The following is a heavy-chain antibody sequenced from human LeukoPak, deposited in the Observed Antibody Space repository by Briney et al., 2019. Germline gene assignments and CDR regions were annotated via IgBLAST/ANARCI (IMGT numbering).Heavy chain of an antibody. CDR1: GFTFSTYA. Sequence: GGSLRLSCAASGFTFSTYAMSWVRQAPGKGLEWVSTISGSGANTYHADSVRGRFTISRDNSKNTLYLHMNSLRAEDTAAYYCAKERAGYTNPYYFDYWGQGTLVTVSS. D-gene: IGHD3-16*02. J-gene: IGHJ4*02. V-gene: IGHV3-23*01. CDR2: ISGSGANT. CDR3: AKERAGYTNPYYFDY.